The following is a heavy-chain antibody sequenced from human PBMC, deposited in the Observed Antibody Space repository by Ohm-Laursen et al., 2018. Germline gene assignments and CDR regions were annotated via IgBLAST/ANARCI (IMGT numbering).Heavy chain of an antibody. CDR2: ISYDGSNK. CDR1: GFSFSSYA. Sequence: SLRLSCAATGFSFSSYAMNWVRQAPGKGLEWVAVISYDGSNKYYADSVKGRFTISRDNSKNTLYLQMNSLRAEDTAVYYCAKGRTGEGWYFDLWGRGTLVTVSS. D-gene: IGHD7-27*01. J-gene: IGHJ2*01. CDR3: AKGRTGEGWYFDL. V-gene: IGHV3-30*18.